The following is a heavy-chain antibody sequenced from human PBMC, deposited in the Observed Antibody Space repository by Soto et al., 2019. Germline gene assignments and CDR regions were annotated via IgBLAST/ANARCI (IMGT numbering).Heavy chain of an antibody. V-gene: IGHV1-18*01. CDR1: GYTFTSYG. CDR3: ARDGRMITFGGVIVMPYFDY. J-gene: IGHJ4*02. CDR2: ISAYNGNT. D-gene: IGHD3-16*02. Sequence: ASVKVSCKASGYTFTSYGISWVRQAPGQGLEWMGWISAYNGNTNYAQKLQGWVTMTRDTSISTAYMELSRLRSDDTAVYYCARDGRMITFGGVIVMPYFDYWGQGTLVTVSS.